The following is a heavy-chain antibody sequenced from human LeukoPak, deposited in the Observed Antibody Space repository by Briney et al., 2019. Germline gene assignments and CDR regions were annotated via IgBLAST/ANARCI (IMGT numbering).Heavy chain of an antibody. CDR2: INHSGST. D-gene: IGHD1/OR15-1a*01. V-gene: IGHV4-34*01. J-gene: IGHJ3*02. Sequence: ASETLSLTCAVYGGSFSGYYWSWIRQPPGKGLEWIGEINHSGSTNYNPSLKSRVTISVDTSKNQFSLKLSSVTAADTAVYYCARGFGKAYNWNNRADDAFDIWGQGTMVTVSS. CDR1: GGSFSGYY. CDR3: ARGFGKAYNWNNRADDAFDI.